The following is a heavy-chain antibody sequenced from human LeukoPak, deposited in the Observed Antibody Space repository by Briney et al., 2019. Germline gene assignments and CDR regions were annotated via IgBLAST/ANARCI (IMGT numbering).Heavy chain of an antibody. Sequence: GASVKVSCKASGYTFTSYGINWVRQAPGQGLEWMGWISAYNGDTNYAQKLQGRVTMTTDTSTSTTYMELSRLRSDDTAVYYCARRVIMPRGEDLFDPWGQGTLVTVSS. CDR3: ARRVIMPRGEDLFDP. D-gene: IGHD3-10*01. CDR1: GYTFTSYG. CDR2: ISAYNGDT. V-gene: IGHV1-18*01. J-gene: IGHJ5*02.